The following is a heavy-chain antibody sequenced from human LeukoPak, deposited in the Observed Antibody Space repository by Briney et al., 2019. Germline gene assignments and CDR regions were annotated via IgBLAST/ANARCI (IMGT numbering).Heavy chain of an antibody. J-gene: IGHJ4*02. V-gene: IGHV5-51*01. Sequence: GVSLQISCKGSGYSFSNYWIGWVRQMPGKGLEWMALIYPGDSDTRYSPSFQGQVTISADKSISTAYLQWSSLKASDTAMYYCARKAAGIDYWGQGTLVTVSS. D-gene: IGHD6-13*01. CDR2: IYPGDSDT. CDR1: GYSFSNYW. CDR3: ARKAAGIDY.